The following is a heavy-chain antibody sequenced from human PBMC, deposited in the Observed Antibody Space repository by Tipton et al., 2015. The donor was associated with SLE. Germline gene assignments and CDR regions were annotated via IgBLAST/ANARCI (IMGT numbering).Heavy chain of an antibody. J-gene: IGHJ5*02. Sequence: TLSLTCTVSGGSISSGSYYWSWIRQPAGKGLEWIGRIYYSGSTYYNPSLKSRVTISVDTSKNQFSLKLSSVTAADTAVYYCARASSGSDNWFDPWGQGTLVTVSS. D-gene: IGHD3-3*01. CDR1: GGSISSGSYY. V-gene: IGHV4-61*02. CDR3: ARASSGSDNWFDP. CDR2: IYYSGST.